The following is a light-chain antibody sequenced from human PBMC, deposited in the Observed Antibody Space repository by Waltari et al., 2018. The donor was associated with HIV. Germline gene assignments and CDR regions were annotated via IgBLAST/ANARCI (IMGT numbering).Light chain of an antibody. CDR1: KSNVGSKP. CDR3: VAWDDSLSGYV. J-gene: IGLJ1*01. Sequence: QSVLTQPPSASGTLGQRVTISCPGCKSNVGSKPVYWFQQVPGTAPKLLIYRDYQRRSGIPDRFSGSKSGASASLTISGLRSEDEADYYCVAWDDSLSGYVFGTGTKVSVL. CDR2: RDY. V-gene: IGLV1-47*01.